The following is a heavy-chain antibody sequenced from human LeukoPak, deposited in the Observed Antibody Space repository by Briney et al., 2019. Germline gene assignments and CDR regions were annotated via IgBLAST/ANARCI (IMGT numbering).Heavy chain of an antibody. Sequence: NPSETLSLTCTVSGDSINDYYWTWIRQPPGKGLEWIGYIYYSGTTTYNPSLRSRVTISLDTSKNQFSLKLSSVTAADTAVYYCARRFCSSAGCHQTFNWFDPWGQGTLVTVSS. V-gene: IGHV4-59*01. J-gene: IGHJ5*02. CDR2: IYYSGTT. CDR3: ARRFCSSAGCHQTFNWFDP. CDR1: GDSINDYY. D-gene: IGHD2-2*01.